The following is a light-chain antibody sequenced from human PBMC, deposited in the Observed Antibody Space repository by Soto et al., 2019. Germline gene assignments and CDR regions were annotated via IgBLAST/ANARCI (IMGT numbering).Light chain of an antibody. CDR2: GAS. CDR3: QQYNTWPRT. V-gene: IGKV3-15*01. CDR1: QSVSST. J-gene: IGKJ1*01. Sequence: IVLTQSPATLSVSPGERVSLSGLASQSVSSTLAWYQQKPGQAPRLLIYGASTRATAIPARFSGSGSGTEFTLSISSLQSEDFAVYYCQQYNTWPRTFGQGTKVDIK.